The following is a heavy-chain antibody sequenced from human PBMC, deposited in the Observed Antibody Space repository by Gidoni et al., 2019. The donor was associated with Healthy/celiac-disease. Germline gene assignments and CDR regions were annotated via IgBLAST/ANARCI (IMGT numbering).Heavy chain of an antibody. CDR1: GYTFTSYG. CDR2: ISAYNGNT. Sequence: QVQLVQSGAEVKKPGASVKVSCKASGYTFTSYGLSWVRQAPGEGLEWMGWISAYNGNTNYAQKLQGRVTMTTDTSTSTAYMELRSLRSDDTAVYYCARVFKSDIVVVPAATNYFDYWGQGTLVTVSS. J-gene: IGHJ4*02. V-gene: IGHV1-18*01. D-gene: IGHD2-2*01. CDR3: ARVFKSDIVVVPAATNYFDY.